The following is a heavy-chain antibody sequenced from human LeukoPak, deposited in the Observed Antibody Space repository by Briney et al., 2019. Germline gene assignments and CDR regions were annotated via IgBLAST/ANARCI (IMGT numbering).Heavy chain of an antibody. CDR1: GYTFTSYY. J-gene: IGHJ5*02. Sequence: ASVKVSCKASGYTFTSYYMRWVRQAPGQGLEWMGIINPSGGSTSYAQKFQGRVTMTRDTSTSTVYMELSSLRSEDTAVYYCARDGQVAGTGENWFDPWGQGTLVTVSS. CDR3: ARDGQVAGTGENWFDP. CDR2: INPSGGST. D-gene: IGHD6-19*01. V-gene: IGHV1-46*01.